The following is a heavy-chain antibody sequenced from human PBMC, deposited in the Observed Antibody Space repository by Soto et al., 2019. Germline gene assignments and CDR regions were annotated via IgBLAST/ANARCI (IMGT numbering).Heavy chain of an antibody. CDR3: ARQAFYWHGGGGWIDP. J-gene: IGHJ5*02. V-gene: IGHV3-13*01. CDR1: GFTFSAYD. D-gene: IGHD2-8*02. CDR2: IGTQHDA. Sequence: EVQLVESGGGLVQPGESLRLSCVASGFTFSAYDMHWVRQPTGKGLEWVSAIGTQHDAYYPDSVKGRFTISRENAKNSLYLQMNRLTTGDTAVYYCARQAFYWHGGGGWIDPWGQGTLVTVSS.